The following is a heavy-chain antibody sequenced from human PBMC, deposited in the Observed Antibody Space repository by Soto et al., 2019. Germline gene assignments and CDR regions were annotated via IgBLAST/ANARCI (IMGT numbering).Heavy chain of an antibody. Sequence: ASVKVSCKASGYTFTSYYMHWVRQAPGQGLEWMGIINPSGGSTSYAQKFQGRVTMTRDTSTSTAYMELRSLRSDDTAVYYCARDSLWFGLYHIWGQGTLVTVSS. CDR2: INPSGGST. CDR1: GYTFTSYY. J-gene: IGHJ4*02. V-gene: IGHV1-46*01. D-gene: IGHD3-10*01. CDR3: ARDSLWFGLYHI.